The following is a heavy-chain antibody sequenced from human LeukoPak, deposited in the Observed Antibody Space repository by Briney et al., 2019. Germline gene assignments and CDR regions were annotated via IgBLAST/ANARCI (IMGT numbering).Heavy chain of an antibody. CDR2: IRSKANSYAT. D-gene: IGHD3-10*01. CDR1: GFTFSGSA. CDR3: TRSFRFYYYGMDV. J-gene: IGHJ6*02. V-gene: IGHV3-73*01. Sequence: PGGSLRLSCAASGFTFSGSAMHWVRQASGKGLEWVGRIRSKANSYATAYAASVKGRFTISRDDSKNTAYLQMNSLKTEDTAVYYCTRSFRFYYYGMDVWGQGTTVTVSS.